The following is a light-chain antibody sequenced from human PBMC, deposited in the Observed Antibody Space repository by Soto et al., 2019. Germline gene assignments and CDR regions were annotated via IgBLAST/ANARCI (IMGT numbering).Light chain of an antibody. Sequence: QSVLTQPPSASGSPGQSVTISCTGTSSDVGDYNYVSWYQQHPGKAPKLVIYEVSKRPSGVPDRFSGSKSGNTASLTVSGLQAEDEADYYCSSYAGKGVFGGGTKVTVL. J-gene: IGLJ2*01. CDR3: SSYAGKGV. V-gene: IGLV2-8*01. CDR1: SSDVGDYNY. CDR2: EVS.